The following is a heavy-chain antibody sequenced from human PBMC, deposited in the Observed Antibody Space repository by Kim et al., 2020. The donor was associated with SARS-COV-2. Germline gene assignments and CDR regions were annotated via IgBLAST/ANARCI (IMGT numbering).Heavy chain of an antibody. V-gene: IGHV4-39*01. D-gene: IGHD3-22*01. CDR1: GGSISSTAYY. CDR2: IYYSGST. CDR3: ARHPPLYDVLY. Sequence: SETLSLTWTVSGGSISSTAYYWGWIRQPPGKGLEWIGSIYYSGSTYYNPSLKSRVTISVDTSDNQFSLRLSSVTAADTAVYYCARHPPLYDVLYWGHGTLITVSS. J-gene: IGHJ4*01.